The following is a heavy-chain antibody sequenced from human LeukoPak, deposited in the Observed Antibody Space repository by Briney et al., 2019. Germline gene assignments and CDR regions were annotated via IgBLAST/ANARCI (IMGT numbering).Heavy chain of an antibody. CDR3: AKDQSYDSSGYYWI. CDR2: ISGSGGST. CDR1: GFTFSSYA. V-gene: IGHV3-23*01. Sequence: GGSLRLSCAASGFTFSSYAMSWVRQAPGKGLEWVPAISGSGGSTYYADSVKGRFTISRDNSKNTLYLQMNSLRAEDTAVYYCAKDQSYDSSGYYWIWGQGTMVTVSS. D-gene: IGHD3-22*01. J-gene: IGHJ3*02.